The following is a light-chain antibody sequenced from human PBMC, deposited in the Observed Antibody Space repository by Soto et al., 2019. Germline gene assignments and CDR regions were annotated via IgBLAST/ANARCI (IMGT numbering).Light chain of an antibody. CDR2: RNN. J-gene: IGLJ2*01. V-gene: IGLV1-47*01. Sequence: QSVLTQPPSASGTPGQRVTISWSGSSSNIGSNYVYWYQQLPGTAPKLLIYRNNQRPSGLPDRFSGSKSGTSASQAISGLRSEDEADYYYAAWEHTLRGVVFGGGTKVTVL. CDR1: SSNIGSNY. CDR3: AAWEHTLRGVV.